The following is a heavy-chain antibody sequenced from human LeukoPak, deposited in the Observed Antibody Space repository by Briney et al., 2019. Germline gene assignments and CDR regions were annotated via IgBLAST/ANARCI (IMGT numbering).Heavy chain of an antibody. CDR2: INHSGST. V-gene: IGHV4-34*01. D-gene: IGHD3-10*01. CDR1: GGSFSGYY. CDR3: ARDRRYYGSGSYYFVLDV. Sequence: TPSETLSLTCAVYGGSFSGYYWSWIRQPPGKGLEWIGEINHSGSTNYNPSLKSRVTISVDTSKNQFSLKLSSVTAADTAVYYCARDRRYYGSGSYYFVLDVWGQGTTVTVSS. J-gene: IGHJ6*02.